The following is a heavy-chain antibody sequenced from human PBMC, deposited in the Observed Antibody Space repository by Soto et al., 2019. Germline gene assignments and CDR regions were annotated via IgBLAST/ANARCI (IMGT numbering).Heavy chain of an antibody. CDR1: GYTFTSYG. V-gene: IGHV1-18*01. CDR3: ARDRPPGYCSSTSCYRGLYYGMDV. Sequence: QVQLVQSGAEVKKPGASVKVSCKASGYTFTSYGISWVRQAPGQGLEWMGWISAYNGNTNYAQKLRGRVTMTTDTSTSTAYMELRSLRSDDTAVYYCARDRPPGYCSSTSCYRGLYYGMDVWGQGTTVTVSS. D-gene: IGHD2-2*02. J-gene: IGHJ6*02. CDR2: ISAYNGNT.